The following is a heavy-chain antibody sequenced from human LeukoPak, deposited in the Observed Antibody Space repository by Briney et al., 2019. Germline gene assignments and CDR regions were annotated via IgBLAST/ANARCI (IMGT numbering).Heavy chain of an antibody. Sequence: ASAKVSCKASGYTFIGYYMHWVRQAPGQGLEWMGWINPNSGGTNYAQKFQGRVTMTRDTSISTAYMELSRLRSDDTAVYYCARDVTGDQSWFFDLWGRGTLVTVSS. V-gene: IGHV1-2*02. CDR3: ARDVTGDQSWFFDL. D-gene: IGHD7-27*01. CDR2: INPNSGGT. CDR1: GYTFIGYY. J-gene: IGHJ2*01.